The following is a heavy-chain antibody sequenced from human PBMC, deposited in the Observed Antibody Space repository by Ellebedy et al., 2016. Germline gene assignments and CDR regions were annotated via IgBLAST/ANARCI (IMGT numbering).Heavy chain of an antibody. CDR2: ISGSGGST. CDR1: GFTFSDYA. Sequence: GGSLRLSCAASGFTFSDYAMSWVRQAPGKGLEWVSAISGSGGSTYYADSVKGRFTISRDNSKNTLYLQMNSLRAEDTAVYYCAKADDVQLRGYGMDVWGQGTTVTVSS. V-gene: IGHV3-23*01. J-gene: IGHJ6*02. CDR3: AKADDVQLRGYGMDV. D-gene: IGHD3-16*01.